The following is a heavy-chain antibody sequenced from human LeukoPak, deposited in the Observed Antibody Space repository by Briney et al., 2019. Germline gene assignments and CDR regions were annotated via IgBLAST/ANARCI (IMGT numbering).Heavy chain of an antibody. V-gene: IGHV3-53*01. Sequence: GGSLRLSCAASGFTVSSYYMNWVRQAPGKELEWVSVIYTGGGRYYADSVRGRFTISRDTSKNMVFLQMNSLRVEDTAVCYCARGIDYWGRGTLVTVSS. CDR3: ARGIDY. CDR2: IYTGGGR. J-gene: IGHJ4*02. CDR1: GFTVSSYY.